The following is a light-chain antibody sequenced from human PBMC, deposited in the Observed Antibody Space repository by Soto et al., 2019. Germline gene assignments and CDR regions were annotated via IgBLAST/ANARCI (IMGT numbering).Light chain of an antibody. Sequence: QSVLTQPASASGPPGQSITISCTGTSSDVGGYNYVSWYQQHPGKAPKLMIYEVSNRPSGVSNRFSGSKSGNTASLTISGLQAEDEADYYCSSYTSSSTPYVFGTGTKVTVL. CDR3: SSYTSSSTPYV. CDR1: SSDVGGYNY. J-gene: IGLJ1*01. CDR2: EVS. V-gene: IGLV2-14*01.